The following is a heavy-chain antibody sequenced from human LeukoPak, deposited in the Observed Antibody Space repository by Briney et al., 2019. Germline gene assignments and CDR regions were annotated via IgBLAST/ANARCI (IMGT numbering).Heavy chain of an antibody. CDR1: GFTFSSYW. Sequence: GGSLRLSCAASGFTFSSYWMSWVRQAPGKGLEWAANIKQDGSEKYYVDSVKGRFTISRDNAKNSLYLQMNSLRAEDTAVYYCAREGRAARQTYYYYYMDVWGKGTTVTVSS. CDR3: AREGRAARQTYYYYYMDV. V-gene: IGHV3-7*01. D-gene: IGHD6-6*01. J-gene: IGHJ6*03. CDR2: IKQDGSEK.